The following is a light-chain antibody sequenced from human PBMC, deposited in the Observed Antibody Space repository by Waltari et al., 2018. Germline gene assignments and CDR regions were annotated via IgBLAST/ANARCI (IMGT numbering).Light chain of an antibody. V-gene: IGKV3-15*01. CDR3: QQYDTWPRT. Sequence: EVVMTQSPAALSVSPGERATLSCRASRSVGRDVAWYQQKPGQAPRLLISDTSTRATGIPVRFSGSGSGTDFTLTISSMQSEDLGVYYCQQYDTWPRTFGQGTRVGIK. J-gene: IGKJ1*01. CDR2: DTS. CDR1: RSVGRD.